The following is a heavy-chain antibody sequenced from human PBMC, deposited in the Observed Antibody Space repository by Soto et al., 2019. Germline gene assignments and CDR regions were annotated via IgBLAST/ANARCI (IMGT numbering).Heavy chain of an antibody. J-gene: IGHJ6*04. V-gene: IGHV3-23*01. CDR1: GFIFSSSA. D-gene: IGHD2-21*02. CDR2: ISGSGGSI. CDR3: AKGGGDSLRYGMDV. Sequence: EVQLLDSGGGLVQPGGALRLSCSASGFIFSSSAMNWVRQAPGKGLEWVSAISGSGGSIYYADSVKGRFTISRDNSKTKLYLQKDSLRAEDTAVYYCAKGGGDSLRYGMDVWGKGTTVTVSS.